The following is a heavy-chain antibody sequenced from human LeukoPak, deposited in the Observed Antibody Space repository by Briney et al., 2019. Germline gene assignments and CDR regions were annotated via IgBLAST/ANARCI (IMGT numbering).Heavy chain of an antibody. J-gene: IGHJ4*02. D-gene: IGHD3-22*01. CDR1: AYSISSGYY. CDR2: IYHSGNT. CDR3: ARADYYDSSGYYFDY. Sequence: SETLSLTCTVSAYSISSGYYWGWIRQAPGRGLEWIGSIYHSGNTYYNPSLKSRVTISVDTSKNQFSLKLSSVTAADTAVYYCARADYYDSSGYYFDYWGQGTLVTVPS. V-gene: IGHV4-38-2*02.